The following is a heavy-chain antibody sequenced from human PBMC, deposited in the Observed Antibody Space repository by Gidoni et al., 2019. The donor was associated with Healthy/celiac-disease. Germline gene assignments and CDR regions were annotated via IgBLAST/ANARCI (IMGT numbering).Heavy chain of an antibody. D-gene: IGHD3-10*01. CDR3: ARIVPGEPFSNYYCSGSPDP. V-gene: IGHV1-69*01. CDR1: GGTFSSYA. Sequence: QVPLVQSGAAVEKPGSSVNVSGKASGGTFSSYAISLVRQAPGPGLEWMGGIITIFGIANYAQKFQGRVMITADEYTSTAYMDLSSMRSEDTAVYYCARIVPGEPFSNYYCSGSPDPWGQGTLVTVSS. CDR2: IITIFGIA. J-gene: IGHJ5*02.